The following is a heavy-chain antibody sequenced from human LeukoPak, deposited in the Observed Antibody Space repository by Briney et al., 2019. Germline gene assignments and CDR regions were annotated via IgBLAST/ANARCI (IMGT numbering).Heavy chain of an antibody. CDR2: IYYTGST. Sequence: LVKPSETLSLTCTVSGGSISSYYWSWIRQPPGKGLEWIGYIYYTGSTNYNPSLKTRVTISIDTSKNQFSLKLTSVTAADTAMYYCARDNMVRGVVDWFDPWGQGTLVTVSS. V-gene: IGHV4-59*01. CDR1: GGSISSYY. J-gene: IGHJ5*02. D-gene: IGHD3-10*01. CDR3: ARDNMVRGVVDWFDP.